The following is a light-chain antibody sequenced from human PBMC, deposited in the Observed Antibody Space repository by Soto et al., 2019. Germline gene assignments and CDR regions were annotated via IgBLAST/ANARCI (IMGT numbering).Light chain of an antibody. CDR3: QQDDSSWT. CDR2: GAS. CDR1: QTVSSN. V-gene: IGKV3-20*01. J-gene: IGKJ1*01. Sequence: EIVMTQSPATLSVSPGERATLSCRASQTVSSNLAWYQQKPGQAPRLLIYGASSRATGIPDRFSGSGSGTDFTLTISRLEPEDFAVYYCQQDDSSWTFGQGTKVDIK.